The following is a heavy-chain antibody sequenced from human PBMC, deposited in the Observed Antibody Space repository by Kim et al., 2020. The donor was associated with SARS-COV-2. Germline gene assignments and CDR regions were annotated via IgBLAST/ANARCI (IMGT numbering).Heavy chain of an antibody. Sequence: GGSLRLSCAASGFSFDDYSMHWVRQGPGKGLEWVSGITWNSGNIGYADSVKGRFTISRDSAKKSLHLVMNGLRPEDTAFYYCAKDIVHRGGLWDAFENWGQGALVTVSS. CDR1: GFSFDDYS. D-gene: IGHD3-10*01. J-gene: IGHJ4*02. CDR3: AKDIVHRGGLWDAFEN. V-gene: IGHV3-9*01. CDR2: ITWNSGNI.